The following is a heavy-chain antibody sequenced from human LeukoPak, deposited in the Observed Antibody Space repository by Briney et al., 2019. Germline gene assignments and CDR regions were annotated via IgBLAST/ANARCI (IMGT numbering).Heavy chain of an antibody. CDR3: AWYGVTHGLDV. CDR2: INQDGSDK. Sequence: GGSLRLSCAASGFSLSNYWMSWVRQAPGKGLEWVANINQDGSDKYYVDSVMGRFTISKDNAKNSVYLQMNSLRPEDTAIYYCAWYGVTHGLDVWGQGTTVTISS. CDR1: GFSLSNYW. J-gene: IGHJ6*02. V-gene: IGHV3-7*01. D-gene: IGHD3-10*01.